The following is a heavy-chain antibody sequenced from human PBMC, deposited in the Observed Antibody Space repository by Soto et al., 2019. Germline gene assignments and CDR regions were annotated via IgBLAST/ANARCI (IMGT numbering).Heavy chain of an antibody. D-gene: IGHD2-21*01. CDR3: ASWGGENRDLDGPWEY. CDR2: ISGYNGNT. Sequence: ASAKVSCKASGYTFTTHGISCVRQAPGQGLEWMGWISGYNGNTNYAQKLQGRVTITTDTSTSTAYMELRSLRSDDTAMYYCASWGGENRDLDGPWEYWGQGTRVNVSS. CDR1: GYTFTTHG. J-gene: IGHJ4*01. V-gene: IGHV1-18*04.